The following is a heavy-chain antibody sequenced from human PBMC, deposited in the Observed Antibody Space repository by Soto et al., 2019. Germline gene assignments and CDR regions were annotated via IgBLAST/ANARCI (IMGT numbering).Heavy chain of an antibody. CDR3: ARLEYCSSTSCYFFDP. CDR1: GYTFTSYG. D-gene: IGHD2-2*01. V-gene: IGHV1-18*01. J-gene: IGHJ5*02. CDR2: ISAYNGNT. Sequence: ASVKVSCKASGYTFTSYGISWVRQAPGQGLEWMGWISAYNGNTNYAQKLQGGVTMTTDTSTSTAYMELRSLRSDDTAVYYCARLEYCSSTSCYFFDPWGQGTLVTVSS.